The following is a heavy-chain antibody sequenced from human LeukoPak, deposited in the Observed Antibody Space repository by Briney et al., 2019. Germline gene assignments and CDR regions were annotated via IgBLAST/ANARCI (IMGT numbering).Heavy chain of an antibody. V-gene: IGHV3-74*01. D-gene: IGHD4-17*01. CDR3: ARKGMTTVTNFDY. Sequence: GGSLRLSCAASGFTFSSYWMHWVRQAPGKELVWVSRINSDGSSTSYAGSVKGRFTISRDNAKNTLYLQMNSLRAEDTAVYYCARKGMTTVTNFDYWGQGTLVTVSS. J-gene: IGHJ4*02. CDR1: GFTFSSYW. CDR2: INSDGSST.